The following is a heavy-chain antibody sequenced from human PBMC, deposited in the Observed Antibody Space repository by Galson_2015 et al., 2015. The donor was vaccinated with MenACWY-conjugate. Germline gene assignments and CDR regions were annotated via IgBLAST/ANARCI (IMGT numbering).Heavy chain of an antibody. CDR3: ARGYYYDYSGSFIDY. Sequence: LRLSCAASGFTFSSYWMHWVRQPPGKGLVWVSRINSDGSITSYADSVKGRFTISRDNTRKTLYLQMNSLRAEDTAVYYCARGYYYDYSGSFIDYWGQETLVTVSS. V-gene: IGHV3-74*01. CDR2: INSDGSIT. J-gene: IGHJ4*02. D-gene: IGHD3-22*01. CDR1: GFTFSSYW.